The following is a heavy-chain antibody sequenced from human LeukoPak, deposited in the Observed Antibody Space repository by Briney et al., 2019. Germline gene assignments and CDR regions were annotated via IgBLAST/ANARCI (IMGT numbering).Heavy chain of an antibody. V-gene: IGHV5-51*01. CDR1: GYSFTSYW. CDR3: ARHQFTGPYYYYYMDV. Sequence: AESLKISCKGSGYSFTSYWIGWVRQMPGKGLEWMGIIYPGDSDTRYSPSFQGQVTISADKSISTAYLQWSSLKASDTAMYYCARHQFTGPYYYYYMDVWGKGTTVTVSS. D-gene: IGHD3-16*01. J-gene: IGHJ6*03. CDR2: IYPGDSDT.